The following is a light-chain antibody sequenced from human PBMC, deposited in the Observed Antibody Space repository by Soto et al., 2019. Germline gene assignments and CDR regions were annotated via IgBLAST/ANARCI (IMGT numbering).Light chain of an antibody. CDR3: GTWDSSLSGEV. V-gene: IGLV1-51*01. J-gene: IGLJ1*01. Sequence: QSVLTQPPSVSAAPGQKVTISCSGGNSNVGNNSVSWYQQLPRTAPKLLIYDNYKRPSGIPDRFSGSKSGSSATLAITALQPGDEADYYCGTWDSSLSGEVFGTGTKV. CDR1: NSNVGNNS. CDR2: DNY.